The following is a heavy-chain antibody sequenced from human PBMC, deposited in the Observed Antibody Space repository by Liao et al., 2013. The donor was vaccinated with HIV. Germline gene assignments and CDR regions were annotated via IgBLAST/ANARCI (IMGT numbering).Heavy chain of an antibody. Sequence: QVQLQESGPGLVKPSETLSLTCTVSGGSITNYYWNWIRQPAGKGLEWIGRIYTSGNTNYNPSLKSRLTISVDTSKNHFSLKLSSVTAADTAVYYCARITEFELLFDSWGQGTLVTVSS. J-gene: IGHJ4*02. D-gene: IGHD3-10*01. CDR3: ARITEFELLFDS. V-gene: IGHV4-4*07. CDR2: IYTSGNT. CDR1: GGSITNYY.